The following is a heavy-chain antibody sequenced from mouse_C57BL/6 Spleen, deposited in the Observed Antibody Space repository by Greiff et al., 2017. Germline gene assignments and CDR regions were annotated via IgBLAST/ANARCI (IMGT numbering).Heavy chain of an antibody. D-gene: IGHD6-1*01. J-gene: IGHJ2*01. CDR3: ARGQLEGYFDY. CDR2: ISYSGST. CDR1: GYSITSGYD. V-gene: IGHV3-1*01. Sequence: EVQLQESGPGMVKPSQSLSLTCTVTGYSITSGYDWHWIRHFPGNKLEWMGYISYSGSTNYNPSLKSRISITHDTSKNHFFLKLNSVTTEDTATYYCARGQLEGYFDYWGQGTTLTVSS.